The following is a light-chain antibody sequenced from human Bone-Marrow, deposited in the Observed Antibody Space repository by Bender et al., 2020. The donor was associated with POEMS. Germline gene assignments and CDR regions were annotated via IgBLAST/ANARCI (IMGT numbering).Light chain of an antibody. CDR1: TSNIGTNH. Sequence: QSLLTQPPSASGTPGQTVTISCSGDTSNIGTNHVYWYQHLPGTAPKLLIFRNTQRRPGVPDRFSGSKSGTSASLAISGLRSEDEAVYFCAAWDDTLSGPVFGGGTRLTVL. J-gene: IGLJ2*01. V-gene: IGLV1-47*01. CDR2: RNT. CDR3: AAWDDTLSGPV.